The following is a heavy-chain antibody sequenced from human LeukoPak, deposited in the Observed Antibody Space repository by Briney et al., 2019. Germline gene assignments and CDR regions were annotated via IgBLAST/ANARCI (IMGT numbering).Heavy chain of an antibody. CDR1: GGSFSYYY. J-gene: IGHJ4*02. Sequence: PSETLSLTCAVYGGSFSYYYWNWIRQPPGKGLEWIGEINHRGSTNYNPSLKSRVTISVDTSKNQFSLKLSSVTAADTAVFYCAKRPPGTRKAPIDYWGQGTLVTVSS. V-gene: IGHV4-34*01. CDR3: AKRPPGTRKAPIDY. D-gene: IGHD1-1*01. CDR2: INHRGST.